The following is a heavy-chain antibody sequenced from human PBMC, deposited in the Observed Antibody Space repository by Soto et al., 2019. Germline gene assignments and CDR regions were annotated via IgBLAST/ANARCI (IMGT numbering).Heavy chain of an antibody. V-gene: IGHV1-69*13. CDR1: GGIFRSYA. D-gene: IGHD3-10*01. CDR3: ARPNEGGYSANHHYYYALDV. CDR2: VVPIFGVT. J-gene: IGHJ6*02. Sequence: VASVKVSCKVSGGIFRSYAISWVRQAPGQGLEWMGGVVPIFGVTNYAQKFQGRITITADESTSTAYMELNTLRSDDTAVYYCARPNEGGYSANHHYYYALDVWGQGTTVTVSS.